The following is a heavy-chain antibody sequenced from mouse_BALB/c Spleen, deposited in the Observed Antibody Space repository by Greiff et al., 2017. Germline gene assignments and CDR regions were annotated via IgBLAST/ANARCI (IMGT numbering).Heavy chain of an antibody. D-gene: IGHD2-14*01. J-gene: IGHJ4*01. CDR3: ARSGRYDAMDY. V-gene: IGHV1-39*01. CDR2: INPYYGST. Sequence: VQLQQTGPELVKPGASVKISCKASGYSFTDYIMLWVKQSHGKSLEWIGNINPYYGSTSYNLKFKGKATLTVDKSSSTAYMQLNSLTSEDSAVYYCARSGRYDAMDYWGQGTSVTVSS. CDR1: GYSFTDYI.